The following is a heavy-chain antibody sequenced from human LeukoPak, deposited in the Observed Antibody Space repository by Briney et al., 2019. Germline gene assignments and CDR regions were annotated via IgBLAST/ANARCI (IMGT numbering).Heavy chain of an antibody. D-gene: IGHD6-13*01. Sequence: SSETLSLTCTVSGGSISSSSYYWGWIRQPPGKGLEWIGSIYYSGSTYYNPSLKSRVTISVDTSKNQFSLKLSSVTAADTAVYYCARVWSSSPAYIWFDPWGQGTLVTVSS. J-gene: IGHJ5*02. CDR1: GGSISSSSYY. V-gene: IGHV4-39*01. CDR2: IYYSGST. CDR3: ARVWSSSPAYIWFDP.